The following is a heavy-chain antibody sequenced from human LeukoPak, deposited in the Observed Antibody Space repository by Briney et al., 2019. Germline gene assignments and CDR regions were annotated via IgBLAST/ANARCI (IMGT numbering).Heavy chain of an antibody. CDR1: GGSFRNYW. CDR3: VRGGYWTFDS. V-gene: IGHV4-34*01. Sequence: SETLSLTCAVYGGSFRNYWWTWIRQPPGKGLEWIGEIHDSGRTNYNPSLKSRVTISVDTSKNQVSLKLSSVIAADTAVYFCVRGGYWTFDSWGQGILVTVSS. CDR2: IHDSGRT. D-gene: IGHD3-22*01. J-gene: IGHJ5*01.